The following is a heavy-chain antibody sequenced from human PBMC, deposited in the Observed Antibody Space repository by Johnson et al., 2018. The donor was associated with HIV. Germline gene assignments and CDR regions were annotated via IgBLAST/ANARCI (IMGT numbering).Heavy chain of an antibody. Sequence: QVRLVESGGGVVQPGRSLRLSCAASGFTFNSYAMHWVRQAPGKGLEWVAVISYDGSNKYYADSVKGRFTISRDNSKNTLYLQMNSLRAGDTAVYYCARVTNDAFDIWGQGTMVTVSS. CDR2: ISYDGSNK. J-gene: IGHJ3*02. CDR1: GFTFNSYA. V-gene: IGHV3-30*04. CDR3: ARVTNDAFDI.